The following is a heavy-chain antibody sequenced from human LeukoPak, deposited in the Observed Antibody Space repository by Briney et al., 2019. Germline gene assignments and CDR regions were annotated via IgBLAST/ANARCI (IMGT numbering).Heavy chain of an antibody. V-gene: IGHV3-48*02. Sequence: GGSLRLSCAGSGFTLSSYSMNWVRQAPGKGLEWVSYISSSSSTIYYADSVKGRFTISRDNAKNSLYLQMHSLRDEDTAVYYCARKVLSGSRYFDYWGQGALVTVSS. J-gene: IGHJ4*02. D-gene: IGHD1-26*01. CDR1: GFTLSSYS. CDR3: ARKVLSGSRYFDY. CDR2: ISSSSSTI.